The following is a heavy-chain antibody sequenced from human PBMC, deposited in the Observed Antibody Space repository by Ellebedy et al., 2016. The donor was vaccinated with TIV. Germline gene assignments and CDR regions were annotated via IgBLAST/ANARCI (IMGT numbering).Heavy chain of an antibody. D-gene: IGHD2-15*01. J-gene: IGHJ3*02. CDR1: GFTFSNYW. CDR3: ARVYCSGATCPAAFDI. V-gene: IGHV3-74*01. CDR2: LRSAGIGT. Sequence: GESLKISCAASGFTFSNYWMHWVRQVPAAGLVWVSRLRSAGIGTSYAYSVKGRFTISRYNAKNTLFLQMISLRAEDSALYYCARVYCSGATCPAAFDIWGQGTMVTVSS.